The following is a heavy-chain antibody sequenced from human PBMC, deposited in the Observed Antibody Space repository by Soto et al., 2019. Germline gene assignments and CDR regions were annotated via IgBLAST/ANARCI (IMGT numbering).Heavy chain of an antibody. J-gene: IGHJ4*02. CDR3: AKNYYLDN. CDR2: INIDGNT. CDR1: GFTFSRFA. V-gene: IGHV3-23*01. Sequence: EVQLLESGGDLVQPGGPLRLSCAASGFTFSRFAMTWVRQGPGKGPEWVSSINIDGNTHYADSVKGRFTISRDDSKNMLFLQMNSLRTEDTAIYYCAKNYYLDNWGQGTLITVSS.